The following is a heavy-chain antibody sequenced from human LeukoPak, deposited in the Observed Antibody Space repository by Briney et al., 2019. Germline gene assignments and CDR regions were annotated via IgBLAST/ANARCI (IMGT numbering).Heavy chain of an antibody. Sequence: GGSLRLSCAASGFTFSSYAMHWVRQAPGKGLEYVSAISSNGGSTYYANSVKGRFTISRDNSKNTLFLQMNSLRADDTAVYYCAKGASPGIAAAGAGFLFDYWGQGTLVSVSS. CDR2: ISSNGGST. CDR3: AKGASPGIAAAGAGFLFDY. J-gene: IGHJ4*02. V-gene: IGHV3-64*01. CDR1: GFTFSSYA. D-gene: IGHD6-13*01.